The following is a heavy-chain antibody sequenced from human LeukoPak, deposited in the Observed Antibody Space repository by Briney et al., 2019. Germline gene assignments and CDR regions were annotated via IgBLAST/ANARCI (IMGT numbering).Heavy chain of an antibody. CDR1: GFTFSSYS. V-gene: IGHV3-21*01. J-gene: IGHJ4*02. CDR3: ARGLGGYDQLFDY. CDR2: ISSSSSYI. D-gene: IGHD5-12*01. Sequence: GGSLRLSCAASGFTFSSYSMSWLRQAPGKGLEWVSSISSSSSYIYYADSVKGRFTISRDNAKNSLYLQMNSLRAEDTAVYYCARGLGGYDQLFDYWGQGTLVTVSS.